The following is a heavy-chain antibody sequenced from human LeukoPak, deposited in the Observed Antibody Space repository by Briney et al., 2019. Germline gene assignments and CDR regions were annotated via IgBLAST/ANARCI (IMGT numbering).Heavy chain of an antibody. V-gene: IGHV1-2*02. CDR2: INPNSGGT. Sequence: ASVKVSCKASGYTFTGYYMHWVRQAPGQGLEWMGWINPNSGGTNYAQKFQGRVTMTGDTSISTAYMELSRLRSDDTAVYYCARDYGDSAYGMDVWGQGTTVTVSS. CDR1: GYTFTGYY. J-gene: IGHJ6*02. CDR3: ARDYGDSAYGMDV. D-gene: IGHD4-17*01.